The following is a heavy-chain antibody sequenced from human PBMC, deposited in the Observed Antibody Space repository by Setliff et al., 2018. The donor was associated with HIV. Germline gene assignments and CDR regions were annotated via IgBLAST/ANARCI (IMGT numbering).Heavy chain of an antibody. J-gene: IGHJ6*03. V-gene: IGHV3-30*18. CDR3: AKDPEYSSSYYFFYMDV. CDR1: GFIFNGYG. Sequence: GGSLRLSCAVSGFIFNGYGMHWVRQAPGKGLEWVAVISYDGINKYYADSVKGRFTISRDNSENTLYLQMNSLRAEDAAVYYCAKDPEYSSSYYFFYMDVWGKGTTVTVSS. CDR2: ISYDGINK. D-gene: IGHD6-6*01.